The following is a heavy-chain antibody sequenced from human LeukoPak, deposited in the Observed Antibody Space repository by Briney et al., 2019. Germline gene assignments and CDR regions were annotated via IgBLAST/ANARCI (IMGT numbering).Heavy chain of an antibody. J-gene: IGHJ5*02. CDR3: ARHPYRGYSYGYSWFDP. D-gene: IGHD5-18*01. CDR2: IYHSGGT. V-gene: IGHV4-38-2*02. CDR1: GYSIRSGYY. Sequence: SETLSLTCTVSGYSIRSGYYWGWIRQPPGKGLEWIGSIYHSGGTYYNPSLKSRVTISVDTSKNQFSLKLSSVTAADTAVYYCARHPYRGYSYGYSWFDPWGQGTLVTVSS.